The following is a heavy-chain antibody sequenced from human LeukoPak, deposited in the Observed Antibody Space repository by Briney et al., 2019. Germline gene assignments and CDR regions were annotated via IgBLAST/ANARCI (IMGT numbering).Heavy chain of an antibody. CDR1: GGSISSYY. J-gene: IGHJ5*02. CDR3: ARHPYDFWSGLKGFDP. D-gene: IGHD3-3*01. V-gene: IGHV4-59*01. Sequence: SETLSLTCTVSGGSISSYYWSWIRQPPGKGLEWIGYIYYSGSTNYNPSLKSRVTISVDTSKNQFSLKLSSVTAADTAVYYCARHPYDFWSGLKGFDPWGQGTLVTVSS. CDR2: IYYSGST.